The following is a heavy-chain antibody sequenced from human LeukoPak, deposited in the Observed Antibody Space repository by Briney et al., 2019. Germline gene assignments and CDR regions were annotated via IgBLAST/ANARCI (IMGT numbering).Heavy chain of an antibody. V-gene: IGHV3-23*01. CDR2: ISGSGGST. CDR1: GFTFSSYA. D-gene: IGHD2-2*01. CDR3: AKDVGEYCSSTSCYPYFDY. J-gene: IGHJ4*02. Sequence: GGSLRLSCAASGFTFSSYAMSWVRQAPGKGLERVSAISGSGGSTYYADSVKGRFTISRDNSKNTLYLQMNSLRAEDTAVYYCAKDVGEYCSSTSCYPYFDYWGQGTLVTVSS.